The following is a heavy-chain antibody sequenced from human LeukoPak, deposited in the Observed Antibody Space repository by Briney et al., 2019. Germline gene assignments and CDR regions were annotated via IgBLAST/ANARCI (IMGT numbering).Heavy chain of an antibody. CDR2: IYYSGTT. Sequence: SETLSLTCTVSGGSISTYYWNWIRQPPGKGLEWIGYIYYSGTTNYNPSLKSRVTISVDTSKNQFSLNRSSVNAADTAVYYCARRQQQLVRIYNWFDPWGQGTLVTVSS. CDR3: ARRQQQLVRIYNWFDP. CDR1: GGSISTYY. D-gene: IGHD6-13*01. V-gene: IGHV4-59*08. J-gene: IGHJ5*02.